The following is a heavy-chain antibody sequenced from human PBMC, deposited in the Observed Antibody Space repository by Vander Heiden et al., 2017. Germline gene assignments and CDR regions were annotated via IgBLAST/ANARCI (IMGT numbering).Heavy chain of an antibody. CDR2: IDSDGSRT. J-gene: IGHJ5*02. Sequence: EVQLAESGGGLVQPGGSLRLSCAASGFTFSNYWMHWVRQAPGKGLVWVSRIDSDGSRTSYADSVKGRFTISRDNAKNRVYLQMNSLSAEDTAVYYCVRDSPPFTPWGQGTLVTVSS. CDR1: GFTFSNYW. CDR3: VRDSPPFTP. V-gene: IGHV3-74*01. D-gene: IGHD3-3*02.